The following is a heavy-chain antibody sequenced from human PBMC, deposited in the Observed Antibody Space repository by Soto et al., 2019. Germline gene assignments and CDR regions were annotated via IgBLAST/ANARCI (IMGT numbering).Heavy chain of an antibody. CDR1: GFTFDDYA. CDR2: ISWNSGSI. V-gene: IGHV3-9*01. CDR3: ATYIQDGMDV. Sequence: EVQLVESGGGLVQPGRSLRLSCAASGFTFDDYAMHWVRQAPGKGLEWVSGISWNSGSIGYADSVKGRFTISRDNAKNSLYLQMNSLRAEDTALYYCATYIQDGMDVWGQGTTVTVSS. J-gene: IGHJ6*02. D-gene: IGHD2-2*02.